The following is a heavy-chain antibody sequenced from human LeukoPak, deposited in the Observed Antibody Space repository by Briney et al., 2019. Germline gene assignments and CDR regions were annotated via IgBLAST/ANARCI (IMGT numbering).Heavy chain of an antibody. J-gene: IGHJ4*02. CDR1: GFTFSSYW. V-gene: IGHV3-7*03. CDR3: ARDQYDTWSRRGNFDS. Sequence: QPGGSLRLSCAASGFTFSSYWMSWVRPAPGKGLEWVANIKQDGSEKYYVDSVKGRFTISRDNTKNSLYLQMNSLRVEDTAVFYCARDQYDTWSRRGNFDSWGQGTLVIVSS. CDR2: IKQDGSEK. D-gene: IGHD3-3*01.